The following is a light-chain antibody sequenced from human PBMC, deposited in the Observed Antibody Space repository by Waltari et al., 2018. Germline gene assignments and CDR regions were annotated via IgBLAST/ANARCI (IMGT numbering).Light chain of an antibody. CDR2: AAS. CDR3: QQSYSTPLFT. Sequence: DIQMTQSPSSLSASVGDRVTITCRASQSISSYLNWYQQKPGKAPKLLIYAASSLQSGVQSRLSGIGSGTDFTLTISSLQPEDFATYYCQQSYSTPLFTFGLGPKWISN. CDR1: QSISSY. J-gene: IGKJ3*01. V-gene: IGKV1-39*01.